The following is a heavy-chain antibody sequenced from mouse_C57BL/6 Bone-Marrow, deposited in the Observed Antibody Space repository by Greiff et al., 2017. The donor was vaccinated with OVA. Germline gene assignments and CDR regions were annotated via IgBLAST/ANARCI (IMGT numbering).Heavy chain of an antibody. CDR2: IDTSDSYT. CDR1: GYTFTSYW. D-gene: IGHD2-4*01. V-gene: IGHV1-59*01. Sequence: QVQLQQPGAELVRPGTSVKLSCKASGYTFTSYWMHWVKQRPGQGLEWIGVIDTSDSYTNYNQKFKGKATLTVDTSSSTAYMQLSSLTSEDSAVYYCARDDYDCYFGVGGTGTTVTVSS. CDR3: ARDDYDCYFGV. J-gene: IGHJ1*03.